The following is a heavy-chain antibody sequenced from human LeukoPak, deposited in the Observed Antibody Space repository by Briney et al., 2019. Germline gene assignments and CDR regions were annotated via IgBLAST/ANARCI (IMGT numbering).Heavy chain of an antibody. D-gene: IGHD2-21*02. Sequence: GGSLRLSCAASGSTFDDYGMSWVRQAPGKGLEWVSGINWNGGSTGYADSVKGRFTISRDNAKNSLHLQMDSLTAEDTAIYYCARALGVMTATHFDYWGQGTLVTVSS. V-gene: IGHV3-20*04. CDR3: ARALGVMTATHFDY. CDR2: INWNGGST. J-gene: IGHJ4*02. CDR1: GSTFDDYG.